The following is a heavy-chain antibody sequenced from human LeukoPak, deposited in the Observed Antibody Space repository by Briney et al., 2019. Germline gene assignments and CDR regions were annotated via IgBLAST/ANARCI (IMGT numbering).Heavy chain of an antibody. CDR3: AKEADVVLPGSMDV. V-gene: IGHV3-23*01. CDR2: ISGSGGSK. J-gene: IGHJ6*02. Sequence: PWGSLRLSCAASGFTFSTYAMHWVRQAPGKGLEWVSGISGSGGSKNYADSVKGRFTVSRDNSKNTLSLQMNSLRAEDTAVYYCAKEADVVLPGSMDVWGQGTTVTVSS. D-gene: IGHD2-8*02. CDR1: GFTFSTYA.